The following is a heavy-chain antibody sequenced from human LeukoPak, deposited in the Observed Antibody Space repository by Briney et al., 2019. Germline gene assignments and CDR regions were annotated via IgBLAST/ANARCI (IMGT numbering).Heavy chain of an antibody. CDR2: IYYSGST. D-gene: IGHD7-27*01. V-gene: IGHV4-59*01. CDR3: ARGKLGISLDAFDI. CDR1: GGSISSYY. J-gene: IGHJ3*02. Sequence: SSETLSLTCTVSGGSISSYYWSWIRQPPGKGLEWIGHIYYSGSTNYNPSLKSRVTISVDTSKNQFSLKLRSVTAADTAVYYCARGKLGISLDAFDIWGQGTMVTVSS.